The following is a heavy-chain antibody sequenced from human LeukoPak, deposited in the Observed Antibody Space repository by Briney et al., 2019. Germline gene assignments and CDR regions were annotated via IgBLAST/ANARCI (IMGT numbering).Heavy chain of an antibody. Sequence: SETLSLTCAVYGGSFSGYYWSWIRQPPGKGLEWIGSIYYSGSTYYNPSLKSRVTISVDTSKNQFSLKLSSVTAADTAVYYCARLLRWELIDYWGQGTLVTVSS. D-gene: IGHD1-26*01. CDR1: GGSFSGYY. CDR3: ARLLRWELIDY. J-gene: IGHJ4*02. V-gene: IGHV4-34*01. CDR2: IYYSGST.